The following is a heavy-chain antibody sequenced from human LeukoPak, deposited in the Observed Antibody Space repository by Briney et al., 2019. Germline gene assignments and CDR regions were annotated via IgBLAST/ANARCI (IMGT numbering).Heavy chain of an antibody. CDR1: GFTFSSYG. Sequence: GGSLRLSCAASGFTFSSYGMSWIRQAPGKGLEWVAVISYDGSNKYYADSVKGRFTISRDNSKNTLYLQMNSLRAEDTAVYYCARGWKGDYVVDVDYWGQGTLVTVSS. J-gene: IGHJ4*02. D-gene: IGHD4-17*01. CDR3: ARGWKGDYVVDVDY. CDR2: ISYDGSNK. V-gene: IGHV3-30*03.